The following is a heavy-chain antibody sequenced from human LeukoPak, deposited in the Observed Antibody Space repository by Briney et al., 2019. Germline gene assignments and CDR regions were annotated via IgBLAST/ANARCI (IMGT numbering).Heavy chain of an antibody. CDR3: ATMYSSSWYVEFDY. J-gene: IGHJ4*02. D-gene: IGHD6-13*01. V-gene: IGHV1-2*02. CDR1: GYTFTDYY. Sequence: GASVKVSCKASGYTFTDYYMHWVRQAPGQGLEWMGWINPNSGGTNYAQKFQGRVTMTRDTSISTAYMELSSLRSEDTAVYYCATMYSSSWYVEFDYWGQGTLVTVSS. CDR2: INPNSGGT.